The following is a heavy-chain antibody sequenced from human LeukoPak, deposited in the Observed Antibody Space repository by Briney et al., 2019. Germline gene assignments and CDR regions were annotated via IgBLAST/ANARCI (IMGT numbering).Heavy chain of an antibody. Sequence: SETLSLTCSVSGGSLSSGSDYWSWIRQSAGKGLEWIGRIYASGSTNYSPSLKSRVTISVDTSKNQFSLKLSSVTAADTAVYYCARSGYSNFDYWGQGTLVTVSS. D-gene: IGHD3-3*01. CDR2: IYASGST. V-gene: IGHV4-61*02. CDR1: GGSLSSGSDY. J-gene: IGHJ4*02. CDR3: ARSGYSNFDY.